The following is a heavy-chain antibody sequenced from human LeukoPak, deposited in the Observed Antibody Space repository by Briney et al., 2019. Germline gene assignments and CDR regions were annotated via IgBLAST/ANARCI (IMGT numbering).Heavy chain of an antibody. CDR1: GVSISSYY. D-gene: IGHD3-10*01. CDR3: ARDGLLWFGELLSAGGNWFDP. Sequence: SETLSLTCTVSGVSISSYYWSWIRQPPGKGLEWIGYVYYAGSTNYNPSLKSRVTISVDTSKNQFFLKLSSVTAADTAVYYCARDGLLWFGELLSAGGNWFDPWGQGTLVTVSS. J-gene: IGHJ5*02. CDR2: VYYAGST. V-gene: IGHV4-59*12.